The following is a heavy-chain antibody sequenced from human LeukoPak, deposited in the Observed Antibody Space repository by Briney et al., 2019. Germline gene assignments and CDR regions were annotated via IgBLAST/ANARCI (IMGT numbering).Heavy chain of an antibody. Sequence: GRSLRLSCAASGFTFSSYGMHWVRQAPGKGLEWVAVISYDGSNKYYADSVKGRFTISRDNSKNTLYLQMSSLRAEDTAVYYCAKDSDYDSSGYFDYWGQGTLVTVSS. CDR2: ISYDGSNK. CDR1: GFTFSSYG. J-gene: IGHJ4*02. V-gene: IGHV3-30*18. D-gene: IGHD3-22*01. CDR3: AKDSDYDSSGYFDY.